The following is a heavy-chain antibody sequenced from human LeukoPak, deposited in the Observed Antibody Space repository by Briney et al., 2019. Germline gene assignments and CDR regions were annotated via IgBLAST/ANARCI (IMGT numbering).Heavy chain of an antibody. Sequence: SETLSLTCAVYGGSFSGYYWSWICQPPGKGLEWIGEINHSGSTNYNPSLKSRVTISVDTSKNQFSLKLSSVTAADTAVYYCARAGKSTGYSSSWYRVFTFDYWGQGTLVTVSS. D-gene: IGHD6-13*01. CDR3: ARAGKSTGYSSSWYRVFTFDY. J-gene: IGHJ4*02. V-gene: IGHV4-34*01. CDR1: GGSFSGYY. CDR2: INHSGST.